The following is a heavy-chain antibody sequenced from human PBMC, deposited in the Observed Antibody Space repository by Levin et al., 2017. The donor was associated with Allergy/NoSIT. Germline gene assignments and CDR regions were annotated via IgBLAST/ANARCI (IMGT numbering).Heavy chain of an antibody. CDR2: IIPIFGTA. Sequence: SVKVSCKASGGTFSSYAISWVRQAPGQGLEWMGGIIPIFGTANYAQKFQGRVTITADKSTSTAYMELSSLRSEDTAVYYCARDSSSPEDYYYYGMDVWGQGTTVTVSS. J-gene: IGHJ6*02. CDR1: GGTFSSYA. D-gene: IGHD6-6*01. CDR3: ARDSSSPEDYYYYGMDV. V-gene: IGHV1-69*06.